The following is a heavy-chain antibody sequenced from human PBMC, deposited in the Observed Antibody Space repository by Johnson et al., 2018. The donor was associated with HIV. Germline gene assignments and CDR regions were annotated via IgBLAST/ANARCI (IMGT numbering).Heavy chain of an antibody. V-gene: IGHV3-15*01. CDR3: TTGCIVANDAFDI. D-gene: IGHD1-26*01. Sequence: VQLVESGGGLVKPGGSLRLSCAASGFTFSNAWMSWVRQAPGKGLEWVGRLKSKTDGGTTDYAAPVKGRFTISRDDSKNTLYLQMNSLKTEGTAVYYCTTGCIVANDAFDIWGQGTMVTVSS. J-gene: IGHJ3*02. CDR1: GFTFSNAW. CDR2: LKSKTDGGTT.